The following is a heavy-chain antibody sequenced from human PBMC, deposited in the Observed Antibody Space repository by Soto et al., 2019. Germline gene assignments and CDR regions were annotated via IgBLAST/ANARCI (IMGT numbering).Heavy chain of an antibody. CDR1: SGSSVNYY. Sequence: SDKCSVASGSSVNYYWSCIRQPPGKGLEWLGYISYVGSTNYNPSLKSRVTISVDASKSQFSLTLSSLTTADTAVYYCAGGLTFSSWDLWGQGTLVNVSS. CDR2: ISYVGST. V-gene: IGHV4-59*01. D-gene: IGHD6-13*01. CDR3: AGGLTFSSWDL. J-gene: IGHJ5*02.